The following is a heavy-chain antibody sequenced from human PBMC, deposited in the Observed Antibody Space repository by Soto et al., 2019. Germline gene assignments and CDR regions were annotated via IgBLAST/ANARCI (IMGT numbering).Heavy chain of an antibody. D-gene: IGHD1-26*01. CDR1: GGSISSGGYY. J-gene: IGHJ4*02. CDR2: IYYSGST. V-gene: IGHV4-31*03. Sequence: SETLSLTCTVSGGSISSGGYYWSWIRQHPGKGLEWIGYIYYSGSTYYNPSLKSRVTISVDTSKNQFSLKLSSMTAADTAVYYCARRGGSYQQGFDFWGQGTQVT. CDR3: ARRGGSYQQGFDF.